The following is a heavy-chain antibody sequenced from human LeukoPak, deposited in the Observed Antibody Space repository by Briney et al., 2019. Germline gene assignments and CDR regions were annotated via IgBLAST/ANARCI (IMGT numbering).Heavy chain of an antibody. CDR2: ISYDGSNK. CDR1: GFTFSSYA. Sequence: QPGGSPRLSCAASGFTFSSYAMHWVRQAPGKGLEWVAVISYDGSNKYYADSVKGRFAISRDNSKNTLYLQMNSLRAEDTAVYYCAVVVPAASDDAFDIWGQGTMVTVSS. V-gene: IGHV3-30*09. D-gene: IGHD2-2*01. CDR3: AVVVPAASDDAFDI. J-gene: IGHJ3*02.